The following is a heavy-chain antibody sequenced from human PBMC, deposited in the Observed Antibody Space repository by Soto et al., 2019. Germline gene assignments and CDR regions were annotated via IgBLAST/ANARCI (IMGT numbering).Heavy chain of an antibody. Sequence: SETLSRTCTFSVYSSITGFNCCCIRRPPGKGLEWIGSVYHGGGTYYSPSLKSRVTISVDESKNQISLKLSSVTAADTALYYCARDWGTGFYHF. V-gene: IGHV4-38-2*02. CDR1: VYSSITGFN. D-gene: IGHD1-1*01. CDR3: ARDWGTGFYHF. J-gene: IGHJ4*01. CDR2: VYHGGGT.